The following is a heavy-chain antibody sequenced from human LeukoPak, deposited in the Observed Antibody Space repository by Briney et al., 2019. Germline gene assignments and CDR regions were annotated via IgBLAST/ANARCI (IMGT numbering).Heavy chain of an antibody. CDR1: GFTFSNYA. D-gene: IGHD4/OR15-4a*01. V-gene: IGHV3-30-3*01. CDR2: ISYDGTNK. CDR3: ARVNQLLTIDY. Sequence: GGSLRLSCAASGFTFSNYAMHWVRQAPGEGLEWVAVISYDGTNKYYADSVKGRFTISRDNSKNTLSLQMNSLRPEDTAVYYCARVNQLLTIDYWGQGTLVTVSS. J-gene: IGHJ4*02.